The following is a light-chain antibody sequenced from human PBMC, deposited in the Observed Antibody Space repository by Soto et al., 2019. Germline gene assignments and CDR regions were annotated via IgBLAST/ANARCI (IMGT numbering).Light chain of an antibody. CDR1: QSLNIY. CDR2: DAS. CDR3: QQYGSSGT. V-gene: IGKV3-11*01. J-gene: IGKJ1*01. Sequence: EIVLTHSPATLSFSPWERATLSCRSSQSLNIYLAWYQQKPGQAPRLLIYDASNRATGIPARFSGSGSGTDFTLTISSVEPEDSAVYYCQQYGSSGTFGQGTKVDIK.